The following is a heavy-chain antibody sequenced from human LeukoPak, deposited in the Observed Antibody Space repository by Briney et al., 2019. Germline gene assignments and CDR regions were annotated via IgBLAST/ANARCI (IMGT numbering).Heavy chain of an antibody. D-gene: IGHD4/OR15-4a*01. CDR3: ARRAGAYSHPYDY. V-gene: IGHV3-53*01. CDR1: GFTVSSNS. Sequence: GGSLRLSCTVSGFTVSSNSMSWVRQAPGKGLEWVSFIYSDNTHYSDSVTGRVTISRDNSKNTLYLQMNSLRAEDTAVYYCARRAGAYSHPYDYWGQGTLVTVSS. J-gene: IGHJ4*02. CDR2: IYSDNT.